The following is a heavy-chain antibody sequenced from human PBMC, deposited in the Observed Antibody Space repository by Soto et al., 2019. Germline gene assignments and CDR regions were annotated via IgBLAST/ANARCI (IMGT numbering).Heavy chain of an antibody. CDR1: GGSFSGYY. Sequence: SETLSLTCAVYGGSFSGYYWSWIRQPPGKGLEWMGEINHSGSTNYNPSLKSRVTISVDTSKNQFSLKLSSVTAADTAVYYCARGDDWLLEDYYYYGMDVWGQGTTVTVSS. V-gene: IGHV4-34*01. CDR3: ARGDDWLLEDYYYYGMDV. CDR2: INHSGST. J-gene: IGHJ6*02. D-gene: IGHD3-9*01.